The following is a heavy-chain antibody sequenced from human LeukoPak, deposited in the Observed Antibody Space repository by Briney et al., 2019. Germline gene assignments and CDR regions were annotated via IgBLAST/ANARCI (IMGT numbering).Heavy chain of an antibody. V-gene: IGHV3-21*01. CDR2: ISSSSSYI. CDR3: ARGPHHYDSSGYNS. Sequence: GGSLRLSCAASGFTFSSYSMNWVRQAPGKGLEWVSSISSSSSYIYYADSVKGRFTISRDNAKNSLYLQMNSLRAEDTAVYYCARGPHHYDSSGYNSWGQGTLVTVSS. CDR1: GFTFSSYS. D-gene: IGHD3-22*01. J-gene: IGHJ4*02.